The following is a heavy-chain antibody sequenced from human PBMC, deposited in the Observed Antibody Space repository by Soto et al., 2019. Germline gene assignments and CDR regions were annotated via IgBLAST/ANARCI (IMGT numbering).Heavy chain of an antibody. CDR3: ARGVVITTFPYYYGMDV. CDR2: IWYDGSNK. V-gene: IGHV3-33*01. J-gene: IGHJ6*02. Sequence: AGSLRLSCAASGFTFSSYGMHWVRQAPFNVLEWVAVIWYDGSNKYYADSVKGRFTISRDNSKNTLYLQMNSLRAEDTAVYYCARGVVITTFPYYYGMDVWGQGTTVTASS. D-gene: IGHD3-22*01. CDR1: GFTFSSYG.